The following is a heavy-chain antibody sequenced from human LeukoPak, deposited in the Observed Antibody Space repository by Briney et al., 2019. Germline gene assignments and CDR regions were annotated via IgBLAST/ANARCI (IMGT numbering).Heavy chain of an antibody. J-gene: IGHJ4*02. CDR1: GGSISTYY. V-gene: IGHV4-59*01. D-gene: IGHD3-22*01. Sequence: SETLSLTCTVSGGSISTYYWTWIRQSPAKGLEWIGHIYYSGSTSYNPSLKSRVTISVDTSKNQFSPRLSSVTAADTAVYYCARDRDSSGYYYHFDYWGQGILVTVSS. CDR2: IYYSGST. CDR3: ARDRDSSGYYYHFDY.